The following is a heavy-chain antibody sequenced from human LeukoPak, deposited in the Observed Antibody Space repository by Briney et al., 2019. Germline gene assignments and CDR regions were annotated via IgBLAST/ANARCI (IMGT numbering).Heavy chain of an antibody. J-gene: IGHJ4*02. V-gene: IGHV4-39*01. CDR2: IYYSGTT. CDR3: ARTRYYYNSRSYGAPYYFDY. Sequence: SETLSLTCTVSGGSINSSTYYWAWVRQPPGKGLEWIASIYYSGTTYFNPSLKSRVTISLDTSRNQFSLKLSSVTAADTAVYYCARTRYYYNSRSYGAPYYFDYWGQGTLVTVSS. D-gene: IGHD3-10*01. CDR1: GGSINSSTYY.